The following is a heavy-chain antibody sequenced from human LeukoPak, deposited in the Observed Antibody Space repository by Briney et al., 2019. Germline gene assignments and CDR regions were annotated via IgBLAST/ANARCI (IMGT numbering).Heavy chain of an antibody. Sequence: SVKVSCKASGGTFSRYAISWVRQAPGQGLEWMGGIIPIFGTANYAQKFQGRVTITADKSTSTAYMELSSLRSEDTAVYYCARDREGYCSSTSCYPSNWFDRWGQGTLVTVSS. CDR2: IIPIFGTA. J-gene: IGHJ5*02. CDR1: GGTFSRYA. D-gene: IGHD2-2*01. CDR3: ARDREGYCSSTSCYPSNWFDR. V-gene: IGHV1-69*06.